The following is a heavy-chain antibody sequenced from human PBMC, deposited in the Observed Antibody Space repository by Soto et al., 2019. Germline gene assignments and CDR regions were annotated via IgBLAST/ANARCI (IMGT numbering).Heavy chain of an antibody. CDR1: VVSISSGDYY. V-gene: IGHV4-30-4*01. J-gene: IGHJ5*02. D-gene: IGHD2-2*02. CDR2: IYYSGST. Sequence: PSETLSLTCTFSVVSISSGDYYCSWIRQPPWKGLEWIGYIYYSGSTYYNPSLKSRVTISVDTSKNQFSLKLSSVTAADTAVYYCARGTSGYKLIYWWFDPWGQGTLVTVSS. CDR3: ARGTSGYKLIYWWFDP.